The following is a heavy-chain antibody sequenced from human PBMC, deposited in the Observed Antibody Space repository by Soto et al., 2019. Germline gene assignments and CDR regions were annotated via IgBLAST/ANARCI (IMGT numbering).Heavy chain of an antibody. Sequence: GESLKISCQGSGYKHWIAWVRQRPGKGLDWMGIIYPGDSDTRYSPSFQGQVTISVDNSIDTAYLEWTTLRASDSAMYYCARHSLATQPGDYWGQGTRVTVSS. D-gene: IGHD5-12*01. CDR2: IYPGDSDT. V-gene: IGHV5-51*01. CDR3: ARHSLATQPGDY. CDR1: GYKHW. J-gene: IGHJ4*02.